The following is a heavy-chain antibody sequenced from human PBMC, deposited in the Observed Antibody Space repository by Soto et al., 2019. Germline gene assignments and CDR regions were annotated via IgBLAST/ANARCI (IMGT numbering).Heavy chain of an antibody. V-gene: IGHV3-23*01. Sequence: DVPLLESGGGLVQPEGSLRLSCAASGSTFSSYAMGWVRQGPGKGLEWVAVVSIGGSTHYADSVRGRFTISRDNSKNTLSLQMNSLTAEDTAVYFCAKRRGAGGHFDYWGQGALVTVSS. CDR2: VSIGGST. J-gene: IGHJ4*02. CDR1: GSTFSSYA. CDR3: AKRRGAGGHFDY. D-gene: IGHD2-15*01.